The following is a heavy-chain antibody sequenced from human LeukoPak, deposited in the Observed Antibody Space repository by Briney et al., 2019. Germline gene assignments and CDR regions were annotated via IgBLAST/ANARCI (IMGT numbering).Heavy chain of an antibody. D-gene: IGHD6-19*01. J-gene: IGHJ4*02. CDR1: GFTFSSYA. CDR3: AKVYRQWRVGGAFAY. Sequence: GGSLRLSCAASGFTFSSYAMSWVRQAPGKGLECVSDISGSGGSTYYAHSVKGRLTISRDNSKNKLYLQMNSLRAEDTAVYYCAKVYRQWRVGGAFAYWGQGTLVTVSS. CDR2: ISGSGGST. V-gene: IGHV3-23*01.